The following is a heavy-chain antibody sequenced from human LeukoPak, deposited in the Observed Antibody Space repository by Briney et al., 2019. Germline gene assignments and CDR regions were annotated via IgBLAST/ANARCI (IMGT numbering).Heavy chain of an antibody. CDR3: ASPAG. Sequence: PGGSLRLSCTASGFSFSKSPMNWVRQAPGKGLEWVSLISTGGDATYYADSVRGRFTISRDDSKDTLSLQMNGLRAEDTAVYYCASPAGWGQGTLVTVSS. CDR2: ISTGGDAT. V-gene: IGHV3-23*01. J-gene: IGHJ4*02. D-gene: IGHD6-25*01. CDR1: GFSFSKSP.